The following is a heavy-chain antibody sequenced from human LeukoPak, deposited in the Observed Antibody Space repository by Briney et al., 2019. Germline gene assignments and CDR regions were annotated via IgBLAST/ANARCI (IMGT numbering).Heavy chain of an antibody. Sequence: PGGSLRLSCAASGFTFSSYAMSWVRQAPGKGLEWVSAISGSGGSTYYADSVKGRFTISRDNSKNTLYLQMNSLRAEDTAVYYCARGQYYYDSSGYYYGWGQGTLVTVSS. CDR3: ARGQYYYDSSGYYYG. D-gene: IGHD3-22*01. V-gene: IGHV3-23*01. J-gene: IGHJ4*02. CDR2: ISGSGGST. CDR1: GFTFSSYA.